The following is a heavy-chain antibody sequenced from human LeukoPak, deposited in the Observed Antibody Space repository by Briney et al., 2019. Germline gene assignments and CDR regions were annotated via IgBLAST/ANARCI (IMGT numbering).Heavy chain of an antibody. Sequence: SETLSLTCTVSGGSISSSSYYWGWIRQPPGKGLEWIGSIYYSGSTYYNPSLKSRVTISVDTSKNQFSLKLSSVTAADTAVYYCARRWDLNYWYFDLWGRGTLVTVSS. CDR1: GGSISSSSYY. V-gene: IGHV4-39*01. D-gene: IGHD1-26*01. J-gene: IGHJ2*01. CDR2: IYYSGST. CDR3: ARRWDLNYWYFDL.